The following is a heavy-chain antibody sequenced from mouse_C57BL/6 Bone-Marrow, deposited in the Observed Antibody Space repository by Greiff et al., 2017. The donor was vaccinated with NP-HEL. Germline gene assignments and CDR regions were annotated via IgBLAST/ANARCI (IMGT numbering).Heavy chain of an antibody. D-gene: IGHD3-1*01. CDR1: GFNIKDDY. V-gene: IGHV14-4*01. J-gene: IGHJ2*01. CDR2: IDPENGDT. Sequence: VHVKQSGAELVRPGASVKLSCTASGFNIKDDYMHWVKQRPEQGLEWIGWIDPENGDTEYASKFQGKATITADTSSNTAYLQLSSLTSEDTAVYYCTTGGLFDYWGQGTTLTVSS. CDR3: TTGGLFDY.